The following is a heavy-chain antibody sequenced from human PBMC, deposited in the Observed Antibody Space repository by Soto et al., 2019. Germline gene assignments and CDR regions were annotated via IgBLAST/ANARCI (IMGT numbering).Heavy chain of an antibody. CDR1: GFTVSSKY. V-gene: IGHV3-53*02. Sequence: DVQLVETGGELSQPGGSLRLSCAASGFTVSSKYMSWVRQAPGKGLEWVSVIWSAGLIYYADSVRGRFTISRDISKNILYLEMTSLRADDTAVYYCAREAPMDVWGRGTTVTVSS. J-gene: IGHJ6*02. CDR2: IWSAGLI. CDR3: AREAPMDV.